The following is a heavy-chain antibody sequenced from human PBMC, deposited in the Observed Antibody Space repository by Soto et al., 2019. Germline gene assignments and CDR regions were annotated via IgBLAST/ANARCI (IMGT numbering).Heavy chain of an antibody. CDR3: TRAWYSGSYYSDY. CDR2: IRSKAYGGTT. CDR1: GFTFGDYA. J-gene: IGHJ4*02. Sequence: EVQLVESGGGLVQPGRSLRLSCTASGFTFGDYAMSWVRQAPGKGLEWVGFIRSKAYGGTTEYAASVKGRFTISRDDSKSIAYLQMNSLKTEDTAVYYCTRAWYSGSYYSDYWGQGTLVTVSS. D-gene: IGHD1-26*01. V-gene: IGHV3-49*04.